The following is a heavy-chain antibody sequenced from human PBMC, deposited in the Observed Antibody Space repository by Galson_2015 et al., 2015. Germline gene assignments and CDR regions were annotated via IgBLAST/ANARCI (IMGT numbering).Heavy chain of an antibody. CDR3: PSLEGSAH. CDR2: NSTYNGNT. D-gene: IGHD1-1*01. J-gene: IGHJ4*02. V-gene: IGHV1-18*01. CDR1: GCTFTSYG. Sequence: SVKVSCKASGCTFTSYGISWARQAPGQGLEWMGCNSTYNGNTNYAQKLQGRVTMTTDTSTSTASMELRSLRSDDTAVYYCPSLEGSAHWGQGTLVTVSS.